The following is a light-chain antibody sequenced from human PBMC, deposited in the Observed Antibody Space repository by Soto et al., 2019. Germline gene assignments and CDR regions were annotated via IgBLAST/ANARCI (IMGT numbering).Light chain of an antibody. J-gene: IGKJ4*01. CDR1: QSVSFSS. CDR3: QQYASSPLT. CDR2: GKS. Sequence: EIVLTQSPGTLSLSPGERATLSCRASQSVSFSSLAWYQHKPGRAPRLLIYGKSSRATGIPDRFSGSGSGTDFPLIISKVEPEDFGVYFCQQYASSPLTFGGGTKVEIK. V-gene: IGKV3-20*01.